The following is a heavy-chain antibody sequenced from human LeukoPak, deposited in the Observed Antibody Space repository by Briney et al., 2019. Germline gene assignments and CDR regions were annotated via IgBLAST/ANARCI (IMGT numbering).Heavy chain of an antibody. J-gene: IGHJ6*03. CDR3: ARDRIRLNYYGSGFESYYYMDV. Sequence: SETLSLTCTVSGGSFSTYYWSWIRQPAGKGLEWIGGIYTSGSTNYNPSLKSRVTMSVDTSKNQFSLNLSSVTAADTAVYYCARDRIRLNYYGSGFESYYYMDVWGKGTTVTVSS. CDR1: GGSFSTYY. CDR2: IYTSGST. D-gene: IGHD3-10*01. V-gene: IGHV4-4*07.